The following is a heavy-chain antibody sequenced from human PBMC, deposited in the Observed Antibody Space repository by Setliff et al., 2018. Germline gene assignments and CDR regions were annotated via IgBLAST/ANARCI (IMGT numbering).Heavy chain of an antibody. CDR2: RHDNGER. J-gene: IGHJ4*02. V-gene: IGHV4-59*08. Sequence: SETLSLTCTVSPGSISRHYWSWFRQAPGKGLEWIGYRHDNGERDYNPSLKSRVTISVDTSKNQFSLKLSSVTAADTAVYYCASYYYDSSGSIDYWGQGTLVTVSS. D-gene: IGHD3-22*01. CDR1: PGSISRHY. CDR3: ASYYYDSSGSIDY.